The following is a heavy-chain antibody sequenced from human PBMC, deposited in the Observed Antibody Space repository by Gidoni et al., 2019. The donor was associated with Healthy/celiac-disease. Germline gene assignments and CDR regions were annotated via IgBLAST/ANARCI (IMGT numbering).Heavy chain of an antibody. CDR2: IYHSGST. J-gene: IGHJ6*02. CDR1: GGSISSGGYS. Sequence: QEIYGGLVKPSQTLSLTCAVSGGSISSGGYSWSWIRQPPGKGLEWIGYIYHSGSTYYNPSLKSRVTISVDRSKNQFSLKLSSVTAADTAVYYCAILNYYGMDVWGQGTTVTVSS. V-gene: IGHV4-30-2*01. D-gene: IGHD3-10*01. CDR3: AILNYYGMDV.